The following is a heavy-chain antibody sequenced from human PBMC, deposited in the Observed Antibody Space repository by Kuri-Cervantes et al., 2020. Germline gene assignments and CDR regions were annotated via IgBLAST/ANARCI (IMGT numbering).Heavy chain of an antibody. V-gene: IGHV3-53*01. CDR2: IYSGGRT. CDR3: ARDTEDSLRYFDWLSTYYYYGMDV. Sequence: GGSLRLSCAAAGFTVSSNYIRWVRQAPGKGLEWVSSIYSGGRTYYAGSVKGRFTISRHNSKNTLYFHMNSLRAEDTAVYYCARDTEDSLRYFDWLSTYYYYGMDVWGQGTTVTVSS. D-gene: IGHD3-9*01. CDR1: GFTVSSNY. J-gene: IGHJ6*02.